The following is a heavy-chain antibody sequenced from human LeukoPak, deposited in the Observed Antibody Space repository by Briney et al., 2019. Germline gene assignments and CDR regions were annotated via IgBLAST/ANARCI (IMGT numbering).Heavy chain of an antibody. D-gene: IGHD2-2*02. CDR3: ARDRYTYCSSTSCYTKDY. J-gene: IGHJ4*02. V-gene: IGHV1-2*02. Sequence: GASVKVSCKASGYTFTSYYMHWVRQAPGQGLEWMGWFNPNSGGTNYAQKFQGRVTMTRDTSISTAYMELSRLRSDDTAVYYCARDRYTYCSSTSCYTKDYWGQGTLVTVSS. CDR2: FNPNSGGT. CDR1: GYTFTSYY.